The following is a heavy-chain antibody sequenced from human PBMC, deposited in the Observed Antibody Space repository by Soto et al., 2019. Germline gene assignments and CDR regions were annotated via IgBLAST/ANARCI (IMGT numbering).Heavy chain of an antibody. V-gene: IGHV4-34*01. J-gene: IGHJ5*02. Sequence: SETLSLTCAVYGGSFSGYYWSWIRQPPGKGLEWIGEINHSGSTNYNPSLKSRVTISVDTSKNQFSQKLSSVTAADTAVYYCARFLYGSGSDNWFDPWGQGTLVTVSS. CDR1: GGSFSGYY. CDR3: ARFLYGSGSDNWFDP. D-gene: IGHD3-10*01. CDR2: INHSGST.